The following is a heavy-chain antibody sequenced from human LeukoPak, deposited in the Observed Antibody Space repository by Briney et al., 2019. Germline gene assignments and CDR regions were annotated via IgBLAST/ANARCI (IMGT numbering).Heavy chain of an antibody. D-gene: IGHD2-8*01. V-gene: IGHV3-7*01. Sequence: GGSLRLSCAASGFTFSSYWMGWVRQAPGKGLEWVANIKQDGSEKYYVDSVKGRFTISRDNAQNSLYLQMNSLRAEDTAVYYCARPPRDSKYAIFDYWGQGTLVTVSS. CDR1: GFTFSSYW. J-gene: IGHJ4*02. CDR3: ARPPRDSKYAIFDY. CDR2: IKQDGSEK.